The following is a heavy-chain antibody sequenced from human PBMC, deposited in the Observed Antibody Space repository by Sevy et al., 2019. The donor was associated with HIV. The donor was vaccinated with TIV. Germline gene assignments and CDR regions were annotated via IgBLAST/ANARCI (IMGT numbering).Heavy chain of an antibody. CDR3: ARDDSAMIVVATGGYYYYGMDV. J-gene: IGHJ6*02. CDR1: GGTYSSYA. Sequence: ASVKVSCKASGGTYSSYAISWVRQAPGQGLEWMGGIIPIFGTANYAQKFQGRVTITADESTSTAYMELSSLRPEDTAVYYCARDDSAMIVVATGGYYYYGMDVWGQGTTVTVSS. CDR2: IIPIFGTA. D-gene: IGHD3-22*01. V-gene: IGHV1-69*13.